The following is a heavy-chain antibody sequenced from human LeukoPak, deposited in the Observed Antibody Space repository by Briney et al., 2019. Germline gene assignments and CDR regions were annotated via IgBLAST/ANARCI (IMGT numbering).Heavy chain of an antibody. Sequence: GGSLRLSCTASGFIFGSYDMHWVRQAPGKGLEWVAYIRYDGNKQYYADSVKGRFTISRDNSKNTLYLQMNSLRAEDTAVYYCAKVYSSDWQSFDYGGQGTLVIVSS. V-gene: IGHV3-30*02. CDR1: GFIFGSYD. D-gene: IGHD6-19*01. CDR2: IRYDGNKQ. J-gene: IGHJ4*02. CDR3: AKVYSSDWQSFDY.